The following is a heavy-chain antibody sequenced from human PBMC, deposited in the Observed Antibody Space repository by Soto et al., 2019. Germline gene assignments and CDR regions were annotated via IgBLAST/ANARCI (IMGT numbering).Heavy chain of an antibody. CDR1: GYTFTSYG. CDR3: ARGAVVWGSYRYANFDY. V-gene: IGHV1-18*01. D-gene: IGHD3-16*02. CDR2: ISAYNGNT. Sequence: ASVKVSCKASGYTFTSYGISWVRQAPGQGLEWMGWISAYNGNTNYAQKLQGRVTMTTDTSTSTAYMELRSLRSDDTAVYYCARGAVVWGSYRYANFDYRGQGTLVTVSS. J-gene: IGHJ4*02.